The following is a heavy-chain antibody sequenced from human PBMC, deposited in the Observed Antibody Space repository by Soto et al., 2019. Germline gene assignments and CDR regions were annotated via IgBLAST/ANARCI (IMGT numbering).Heavy chain of an antibody. CDR1: GFTFSSYS. CDR2: ISSSSSTI. Sequence: GGSLRLSCAASGFTFSSYSMNWVRQAPGKGLEWVSYISSSSSTIYYADSVKGRFTISRDNAKNSLYLQMNSLRDEETAVYYCASAGDRHAGPYGMDVWGQGTTVTVSS. J-gene: IGHJ6*02. D-gene: IGHD3-16*01. CDR3: ASAGDRHAGPYGMDV. V-gene: IGHV3-48*02.